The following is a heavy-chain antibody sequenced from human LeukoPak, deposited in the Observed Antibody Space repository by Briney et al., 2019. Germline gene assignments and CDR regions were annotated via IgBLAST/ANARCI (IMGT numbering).Heavy chain of an antibody. Sequence: PGGSLRLSCAASGFTFSSHGMHWVRQAPGKGLEWVAVISYDGSNKYYADSVKGRFTISRDNSKNTLYLQMNSLRAEDTAVYYCAKDPTFLPWGQGTLVTVSS. CDR3: AKDPTFLP. V-gene: IGHV3-30*18. D-gene: IGHD2-21*01. J-gene: IGHJ5*02. CDR2: ISYDGSNK. CDR1: GFTFSSHG.